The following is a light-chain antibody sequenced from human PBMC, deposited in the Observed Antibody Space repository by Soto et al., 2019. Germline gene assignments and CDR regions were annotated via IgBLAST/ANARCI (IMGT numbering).Light chain of an antibody. CDR1: ESVTSN. Sequence: EVVMTQSPATLSVSPGERVTLSCRASESVTSNLAWFQQKPGQAPRLIIYGASTRAADIPARFSGSGSGTEYTLTITSLQSEDSAVYYCQHYNIWPFTFGPGTKVEIK. CDR3: QHYNIWPFT. J-gene: IGKJ3*01. V-gene: IGKV3-15*01. CDR2: GAS.